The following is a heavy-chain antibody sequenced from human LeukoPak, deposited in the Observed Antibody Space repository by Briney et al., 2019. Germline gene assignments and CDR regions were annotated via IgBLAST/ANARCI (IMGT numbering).Heavy chain of an antibody. J-gene: IGHJ4*02. D-gene: IGHD2-2*01. CDR3: ARGPPRVVPAAKFYFDY. Sequence: GASVKVSCKASGYTFTSYGISWVRQAPGQGLEWMGWISAYNGNTNYAQKLQDRVTMTTDTSTSTAYMELRSLRSDDTAVYYCARGPPRVVPAAKFYFDYWGQGTLVTVSS. CDR1: GYTFTSYG. CDR2: ISAYNGNT. V-gene: IGHV1-18*01.